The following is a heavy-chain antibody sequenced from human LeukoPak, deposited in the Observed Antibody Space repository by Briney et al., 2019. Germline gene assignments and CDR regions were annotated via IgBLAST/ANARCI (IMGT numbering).Heavy chain of an antibody. J-gene: IGHJ4*02. CDR3: AKDGHYFDSSGYLIPFDY. Sequence: GGSLRLSCAASGFTFSRFAMSWVRQAPGKGLEWVSSISGSNRTTYYADSVKGRFTISRDNSKNILYLQMNSLRADDTAVYYCAKDGHYFDSSGYLIPFDYWGEGTLVTVSS. V-gene: IGHV3-23*01. CDR2: ISGSNRTT. CDR1: GFTFSRFA. D-gene: IGHD3-22*01.